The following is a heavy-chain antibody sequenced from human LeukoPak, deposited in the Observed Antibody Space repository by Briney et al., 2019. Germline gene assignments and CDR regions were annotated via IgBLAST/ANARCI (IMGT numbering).Heavy chain of an antibody. J-gene: IGHJ4*02. V-gene: IGHV1-69*04. CDR3: AILGVGDRGVY. CDR2: IIPILGIA. Sequence: SVKVSCKASGGTFSSYAISWVRQAPGQGLEWMGRIIPILGIANYAQKFQGRVTITADKSTSTAYMEPSSLRSEDTAVYYCAILGVGDRGVYWGQGTLVTVSS. D-gene: IGHD2-21*02. CDR1: GGTFSSYA.